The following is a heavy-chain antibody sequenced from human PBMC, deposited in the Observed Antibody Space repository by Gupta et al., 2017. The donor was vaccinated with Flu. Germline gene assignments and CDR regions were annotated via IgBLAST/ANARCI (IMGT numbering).Heavy chain of an antibody. D-gene: IGHD3-16*01. V-gene: IGHV3-72*01. CDR3: VKPPHTGSYHFDC. J-gene: IGHJ4*02. CDR2: SRNKAKSYTT. CDR1: GFTLRDHY. Sequence: DVQVAESGGGLVQPGGSLRLSCAVSGFTLRDHYIDWVRQAPGKGLEWVGRSRNKAKSYTTDYAASVKGRFTISRDVSENSLYLQMNSLKTEDTAFYYCVKPPHTGSYHFDCWGQGTLVTVSS.